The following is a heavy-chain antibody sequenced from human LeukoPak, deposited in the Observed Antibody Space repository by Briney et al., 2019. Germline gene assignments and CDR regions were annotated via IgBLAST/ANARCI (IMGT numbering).Heavy chain of an antibody. Sequence: SETLSLTCTVSGGSISSSSYYWGWIRQPPGKGLEWIGSIYYSGSTYYNPSLKSRVTISVDTSKNQFSLKLSSVTAADTAVYYCARKKLDYYDSSGYVDYWGQGTLVTVSS. CDR2: IYYSGST. CDR1: GGSISSSSYY. D-gene: IGHD3-22*01. J-gene: IGHJ4*02. CDR3: ARKKLDYYDSSGYVDY. V-gene: IGHV4-39*01.